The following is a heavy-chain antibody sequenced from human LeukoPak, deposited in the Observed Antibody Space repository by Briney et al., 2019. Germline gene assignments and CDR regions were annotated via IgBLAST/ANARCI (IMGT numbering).Heavy chain of an antibody. V-gene: IGHV3-64*01. J-gene: IGHJ4*02. CDR2: ISSNGGST. CDR1: GFTFSSYA. Sequence: GGSLRLSCAASGFTFSSYAMHWVRQAPGKRLEYVSAISSNGGSTYYANSVKGRFTISRDNSKNTLYLQMDSLRAEDMAVYYCARDLIRYSSGPPGYWGQGTLVTVSS. D-gene: IGHD6-19*01. CDR3: ARDLIRYSSGPPGY.